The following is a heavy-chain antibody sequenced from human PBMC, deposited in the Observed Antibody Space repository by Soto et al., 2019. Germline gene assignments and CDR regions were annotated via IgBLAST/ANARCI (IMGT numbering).Heavy chain of an antibody. CDR2: IGSRGDST. V-gene: IGHV3-23*01. CDR3: AKDLISGYNRGRPFDS. CDR1: GFTFSSVA. D-gene: IGHD6-19*01. J-gene: IGHJ4*02. Sequence: EVQLLESVGGLVQPGGSLRLSCAASGFTFSSVAMSWVRQAPGTGLEWVSAIGSRGDSTYYADSVKGRFTSSRDTSKNTLGLQMKSLRAEDTAVYCCAKDLISGYNRGRPFDSWGQGPLVLVSS.